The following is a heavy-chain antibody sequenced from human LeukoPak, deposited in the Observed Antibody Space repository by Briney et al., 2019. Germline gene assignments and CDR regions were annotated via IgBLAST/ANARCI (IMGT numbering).Heavy chain of an antibody. J-gene: IGHJ3*02. CDR1: GFTFSSYG. Sequence: PGGSLRLSCAASGFTFSSYGMHWVRQAPGKGLEWVAVISYDGSSKYYADSVKGRFTISRDNSKNTLYLQMNSLRAEDTAVYYCAKVDGDYVGGAFDIWGQGTMVTVSS. V-gene: IGHV3-30*18. CDR3: AKVDGDYVGGAFDI. CDR2: ISYDGSSK. D-gene: IGHD4-17*01.